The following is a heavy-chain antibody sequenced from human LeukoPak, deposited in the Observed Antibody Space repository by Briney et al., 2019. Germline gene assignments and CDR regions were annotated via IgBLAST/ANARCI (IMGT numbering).Heavy chain of an antibody. J-gene: IGHJ6*03. V-gene: IGHV3-30*18. CDR3: AKDRRQWESRYYYYMDV. D-gene: IGHD1-26*01. CDR2: ISYDGSNK. Sequence: GGSLRLSCAAPGFTLSSSSMYWVRQAPGKGLGWVAVISYDGSNKYYADSVKGRFTISRDNSKNMLYLLMISLRAEDTAVYYCAKDRRQWESRYYYYMDVWGKGTTVTVSS. CDR1: GFTLSSSS.